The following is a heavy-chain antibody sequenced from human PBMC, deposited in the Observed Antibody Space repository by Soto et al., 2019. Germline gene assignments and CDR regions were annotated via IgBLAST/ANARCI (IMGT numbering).Heavy chain of an antibody. CDR3: AHLFVVRGVILGFDI. J-gene: IGHJ3*02. CDR1: GFSLSTNVVG. V-gene: IGHV2-5*02. D-gene: IGHD3-10*01. Sequence: QITLKESGPTLVKPTQTLTLTCTFSGFSLSTNVVGVGWIRQPPGKTLEWLALIYWDDDTRYSPSLKTRLTNTKGTSKIQVVLTMTNMDPVDTATYYCAHLFVVRGVILGFDIWGQGTMVTVSS. CDR2: IYWDDDT.